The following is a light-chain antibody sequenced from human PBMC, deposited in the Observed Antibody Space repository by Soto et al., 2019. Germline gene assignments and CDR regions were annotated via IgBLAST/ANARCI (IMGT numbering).Light chain of an antibody. Sequence: DIQMTQSPSSVAASVGDSVTITCRASQSITNFLAWFQQKPGKAPRLLIYAASGLQGGVPSRFSGSGFGTDFILTTSSPQPEDLASYFCQQASISPPTCGGGT. J-gene: IGKJ4*01. CDR2: AAS. V-gene: IGKV1-12*01. CDR3: QQASISPPT. CDR1: QSITNF.